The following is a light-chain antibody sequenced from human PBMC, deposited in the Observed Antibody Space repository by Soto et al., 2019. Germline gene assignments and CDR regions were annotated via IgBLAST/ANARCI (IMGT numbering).Light chain of an antibody. CDR1: QSVSNN. CDR2: GAS. Sequence: EIVMTQPPPPLSVSPGESATLPCRASQSVSNNLTWYQQKPGQPPRLLIYGASTRATGVPGRFSGSGSGTEFTLTISSLQSEDFAVYYCQQYNDWWTFGQGTKVDIK. CDR3: QQYNDWWT. V-gene: IGKV3-15*01. J-gene: IGKJ1*01.